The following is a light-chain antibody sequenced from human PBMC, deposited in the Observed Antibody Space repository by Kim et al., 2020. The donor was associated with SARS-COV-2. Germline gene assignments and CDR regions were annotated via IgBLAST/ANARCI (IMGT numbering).Light chain of an antibody. CDR1: ALPKQY. Sequence: VSPGQTARITGSGDALPKQYAYWYQQKPGQAPVLVIYKDIKRPSEIPERFSGSNSGTTVTLTISGVQAEDEADYYCQSADNSDTWVFGGGTKLTVL. V-gene: IGLV3-25*03. J-gene: IGLJ3*02. CDR2: KDI. CDR3: QSADNSDTWV.